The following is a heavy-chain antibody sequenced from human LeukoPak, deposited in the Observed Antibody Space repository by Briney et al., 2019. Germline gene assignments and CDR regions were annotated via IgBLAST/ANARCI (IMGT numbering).Heavy chain of an antibody. CDR1: GGSISSYY. Sequence: SETLSLTCTVSGGSISSYYWSWIRQPTGKGLAWIGYIYYSGSTNYNPSLKSRVTISVDTSKNQFSLKLSSVTAADTAVYYCARDRNSGSPGFFDYWGQGTLVTVSS. J-gene: IGHJ4*02. CDR3: ARDRNSGSPGFFDY. CDR2: IYYSGST. D-gene: IGHD1-26*01. V-gene: IGHV4-59*01.